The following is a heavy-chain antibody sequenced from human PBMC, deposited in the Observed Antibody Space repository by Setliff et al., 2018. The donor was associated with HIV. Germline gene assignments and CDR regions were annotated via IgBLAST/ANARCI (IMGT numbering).Heavy chain of an antibody. CDR3: ARRLSGPQGWLLSNWFDP. V-gene: IGHV4-39*01. Sequence: LSLTCTVSGGSISSSSYYWGWIRQPPGKGLEWIGNIYYSGSTYYNPSLKSRVTISVDTSKNQFSLKLSSVTAADTAMYYCARRLSGPQGWLLSNWFDPWGQGTLVTVSS. CDR2: IYYSGST. D-gene: IGHD3-3*01. CDR1: GGSISSSSYY. J-gene: IGHJ5*02.